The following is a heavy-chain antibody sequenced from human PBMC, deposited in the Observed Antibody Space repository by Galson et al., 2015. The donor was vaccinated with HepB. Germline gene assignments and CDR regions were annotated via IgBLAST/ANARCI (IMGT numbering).Heavy chain of an antibody. V-gene: IGHV3-30*18. D-gene: IGHD6-13*01. Sequence: SLRLSCAASGFTFSSYGMHWVRQAPGKGLEWVAVISYDGSNKYYADSVKGRFTISRDNSKNTLYLQMNSLRAEDTAVYYCAKVAYSSSWYEEYFDYWGQGTLVTVSS. CDR3: AKVAYSSSWYEEYFDY. CDR1: GFTFSSYG. CDR2: ISYDGSNK. J-gene: IGHJ4*02.